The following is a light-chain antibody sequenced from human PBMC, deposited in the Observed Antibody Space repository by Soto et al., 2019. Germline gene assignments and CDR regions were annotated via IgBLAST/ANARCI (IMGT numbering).Light chain of an antibody. CDR2: DAS. CDR3: QHYNSYSPA. V-gene: IGKV1-5*01. CDR1: QSISGW. J-gene: IGKJ1*01. Sequence: DIQMTQSPSTLSASVGDRVTITCRASQSISGWLAWYQQKPGKAPKLLIFDASSLESGVPSRFSGSVSGTEFTLTISSLQPDDFATYYCQHYNSYSPAFAQGPKVAIK.